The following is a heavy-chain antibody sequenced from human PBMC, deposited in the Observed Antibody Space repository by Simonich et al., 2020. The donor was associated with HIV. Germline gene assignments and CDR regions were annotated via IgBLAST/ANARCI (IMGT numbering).Heavy chain of an antibody. CDR2: INTNSGGT. Sequence: QAQLVQSGAEVKNPGASVKVSCKASGYTFTDNPMHWVPQAPGQGLEWRGCINTNSGGTDYAKNFQGRVTLTSDTSISTAYMELSGLRSDDTAVYYCASGMMGFDYWGQGTLVTVSS. V-gene: IGHV1-2*02. CDR1: GYTFTDNP. J-gene: IGHJ4*02. CDR3: ASGMMGFDY. D-gene: IGHD3-16*01.